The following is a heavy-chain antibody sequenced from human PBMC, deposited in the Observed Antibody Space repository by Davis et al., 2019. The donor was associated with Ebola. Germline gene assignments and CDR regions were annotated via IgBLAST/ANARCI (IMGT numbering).Heavy chain of an antibody. J-gene: IGHJ5*02. CDR2: INPSGST. CDR1: GGSFSGYY. CDR3: AREVAYCSGGSCYNGCFDP. Sequence: MPGGSLRLSCAVYGGSFSGYYWSWIRQPPGKGLEWIGDINPSGSTNYNPSLKSRVTISVDTSKNQFSLRLNSVTAADTAMYYCAREVAYCSGGSCYNGCFDPWGQGTLVTVSS. V-gene: IGHV4-34*01. D-gene: IGHD2-15*01.